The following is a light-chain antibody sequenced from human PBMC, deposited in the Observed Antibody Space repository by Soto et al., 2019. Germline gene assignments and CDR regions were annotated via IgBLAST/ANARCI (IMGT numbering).Light chain of an antibody. V-gene: IGLV2-14*01. Sequence: QSVLTQPASVSGSPGQSITISCTGTSSDVGGYNYVSWYQQHPGKAPKLMIYEVSNRPSGVSNRFSGSKSGNTASLTISGLQAEDEADYYCSSYTSPSTRVFGTGTKLTVL. J-gene: IGLJ1*01. CDR1: SSDVGGYNY. CDR3: SSYTSPSTRV. CDR2: EVS.